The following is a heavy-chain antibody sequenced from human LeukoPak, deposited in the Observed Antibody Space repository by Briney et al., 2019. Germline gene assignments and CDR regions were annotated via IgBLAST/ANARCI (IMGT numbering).Heavy chain of an antibody. V-gene: IGHV4-38-2*02. D-gene: IGHD3-9*01. J-gene: IGHJ4*02. CDR1: GYSISSGYY. CDR3: ARDPMGGDFDWPSH. Sequence: PSETLSLTCTVSGYSISSGYYWGWIRQPPGKGLEWIGSIYHSGSTYYNPSFKSRVTISVDTSKNQFSLKLSSVTAADTAVYYCARDPMGGDFDWPSHWGQGTLVTVSS. CDR2: IYHSGST.